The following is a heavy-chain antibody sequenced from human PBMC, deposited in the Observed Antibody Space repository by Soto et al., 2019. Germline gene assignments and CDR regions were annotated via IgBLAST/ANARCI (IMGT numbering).Heavy chain of an antibody. D-gene: IGHD2-2*02. J-gene: IGHJ6*03. CDR3: AKAPGVVPAAIGYYYYYYMDV. Sequence: GGSLRLSCAASGFTFSSYAMSWVRQAPGKGLEWVSAISGSGGSTYYADSVKGRFTISRDNSKNTLYLQMNSLRAEDTAVYYCAKAPGVVPAAIGYYYYYYMDVWGKGTTVTVS. V-gene: IGHV3-23*01. CDR1: GFTFSSYA. CDR2: ISGSGGST.